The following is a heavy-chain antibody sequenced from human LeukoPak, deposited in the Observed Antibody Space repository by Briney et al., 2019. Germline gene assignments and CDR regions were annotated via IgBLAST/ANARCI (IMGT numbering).Heavy chain of an antibody. CDR2: ISYDGSNK. V-gene: IGHV3-30*18. CDR1: GFTFSSYG. Sequence: GRSLRLSCAASGFTFSSYGMHWVRQAPGKGLECVAVISYDGSNKYYADSVKGRFTISRDNSKNTLYLQMNSLRAEDTAVYYCAKERPLYDSSGYYYSGAFDIWGQGTMVTVSS. D-gene: IGHD3-22*01. CDR3: AKERPLYDSSGYYYSGAFDI. J-gene: IGHJ3*02.